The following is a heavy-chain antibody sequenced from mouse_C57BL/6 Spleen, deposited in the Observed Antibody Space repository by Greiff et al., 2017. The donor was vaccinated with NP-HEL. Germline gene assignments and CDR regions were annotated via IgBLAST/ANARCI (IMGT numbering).Heavy chain of an antibody. V-gene: IGHV1-64*01. CDR2: IHPNSGST. D-gene: IGHD3-1*01. J-gene: IGHJ4*01. CDR1: GYTFTSYW. CDR3: ATGLLLLYYAMDD. Sequence: QVQLQQPGAELVKPGASVKLSCKASGYTFTSYWMHWVKQRPGQGLEWIGVIHPNSGSTNYNEKFKSKATLTVDKSSSTAYMQLSSLTSEDSAVYYCATGLLLLYYAMDDWGQGTSVTVSS.